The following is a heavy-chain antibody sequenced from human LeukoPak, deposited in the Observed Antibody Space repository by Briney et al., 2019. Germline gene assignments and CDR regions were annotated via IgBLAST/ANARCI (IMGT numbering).Heavy chain of an antibody. CDR2: ISSSSSYI. CDR1: GFTFSSYS. Sequence: PGGSLRLSCAASGFTFSSYSMNWVRQAPGKGLEWVSSISSSSSYIYYADSVKGRFTISRDNAKNSLYLQMNSLRAEDTAVYYCVRFMRGTIGGDNWGQGTLVTVSA. D-gene: IGHD3-16*01. J-gene: IGHJ4*02. V-gene: IGHV3-21*01. CDR3: VRFMRGTIGGDN.